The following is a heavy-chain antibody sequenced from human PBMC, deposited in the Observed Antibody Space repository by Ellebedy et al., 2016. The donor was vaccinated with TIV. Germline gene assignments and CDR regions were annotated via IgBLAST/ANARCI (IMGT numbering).Heavy chain of an antibody. V-gene: IGHV1-2*02. J-gene: IGHJ5*02. CDR2: INPNSGGT. CDR3: ARDHPGGNWFDP. D-gene: IGHD3-16*01. Sequence: ASVKVSXXASGYTFTGYYMHWVRQAPGQGLEWMGWINPNSGGTNYAQKLQGRVTMTTDTSTSTAYMELRSLRSDDTAVYYCARDHPGGNWFDPWGQGTLVTVSS. CDR1: GYTFTGYY.